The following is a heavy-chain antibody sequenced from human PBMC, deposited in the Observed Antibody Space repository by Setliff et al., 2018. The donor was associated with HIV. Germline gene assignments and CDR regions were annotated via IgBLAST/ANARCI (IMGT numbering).Heavy chain of an antibody. CDR3: AKEGPWGTIFGGFFDS. V-gene: IGHV3-9*02. Sequence: GGSLRLSCAASGFTSSDYGMHWVRQVPGKGLEWVAGIMWNSESMDYADLVKGRFTISRDNAKKSLYLQMNSLRPEDTALYYCAKEGPWGTIFGGFFDSWGQGIRVTVSS. CDR2: IMWNSESM. D-gene: IGHD3-3*01. J-gene: IGHJ4*02. CDR1: GFTSSDYG.